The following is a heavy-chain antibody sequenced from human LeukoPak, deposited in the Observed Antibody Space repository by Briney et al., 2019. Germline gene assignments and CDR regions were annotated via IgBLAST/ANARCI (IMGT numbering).Heavy chain of an antibody. V-gene: IGHV4-39*01. D-gene: IGHD1-26*01. CDR1: GGSISSSSYY. CDR3: AGATQGWFDP. Sequence: SETLSLTCTVSGGSISSSSYYWGWIRQPPGKGLKWIGSIYYSGSTYYNPSLKSRVTISVDTSKNQFSLKLSSVTAPDTAMYYCAGATQGWFDPWGQGTLVTVSS. J-gene: IGHJ5*02. CDR2: IYYSGST.